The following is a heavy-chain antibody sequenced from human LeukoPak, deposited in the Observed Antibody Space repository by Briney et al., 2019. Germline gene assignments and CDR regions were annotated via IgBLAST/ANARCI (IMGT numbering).Heavy chain of an antibody. CDR3: ARGYSSSWYSLYYYYYMDV. V-gene: IGHV3-64*01. J-gene: IGHJ6*03. D-gene: IGHD6-13*01. CDR1: GFTFSSYA. CDR2: ISSNGGST. Sequence: GGSLRLSCAASGFTFSSYAMHWVRQTPGKGLEYVSDISSNGGSTYYANSVKGRFTISRDNSKNMLYLQMSSLRAEDTAVYYCARGYSSSWYSLYYYYYMDVWGKGTTVTVSS.